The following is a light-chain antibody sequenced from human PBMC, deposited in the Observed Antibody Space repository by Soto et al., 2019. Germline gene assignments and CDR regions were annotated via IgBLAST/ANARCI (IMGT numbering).Light chain of an antibody. CDR2: VAS. Sequence: EIVLTQSPGILSLSPGERATLSCRASQSVSSSYLAWYQQKPGQAPRLLIYVASSRDTGIPDRFSGSGSGTDFTLTIRRLEPEDFAVYYCQQYSTSPTWTFGQGTKVEIK. CDR1: QSVSSSY. J-gene: IGKJ1*01. V-gene: IGKV3-20*01. CDR3: QQYSTSPTWT.